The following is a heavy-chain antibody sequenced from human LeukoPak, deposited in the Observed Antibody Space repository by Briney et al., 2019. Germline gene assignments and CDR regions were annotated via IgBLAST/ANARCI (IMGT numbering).Heavy chain of an antibody. CDR2: INHSGST. V-gene: IGHV4-34*01. CDR3: ARGAYDSSGYYWIFDY. CDR1: GGSFSGYY. J-gene: IGHJ4*02. Sequence: PSETLSLTCAVYGGSFSGYYWSWIRQPPGKGLEWIGEINHSGSTNYNPSLKSRVTISVDTSKNQFSLKLSSVTAADTAVYYCARGAYDSSGYYWIFDYWGQGTLVTVSS. D-gene: IGHD3-22*01.